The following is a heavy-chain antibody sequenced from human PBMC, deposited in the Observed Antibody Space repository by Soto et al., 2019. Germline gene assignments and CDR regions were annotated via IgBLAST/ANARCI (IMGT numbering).Heavy chain of an antibody. V-gene: IGHV4-39*01. CDR2: IYYSGST. Sequence: SETLSLTCTVSGGSISSSSYYWGWIRQPPGKGLEWIGSIYYSGSTYYNPSLKSRVTISVDTSKNQFSLKLSSVTAADTAVYYCARHRESMVYAIEEGRYYYYYGMDVWGQGTTVTVSS. CDR3: ARHRESMVYAIEEGRYYYYYGMDV. J-gene: IGHJ6*02. CDR1: GGSISSSSYY. D-gene: IGHD2-8*01.